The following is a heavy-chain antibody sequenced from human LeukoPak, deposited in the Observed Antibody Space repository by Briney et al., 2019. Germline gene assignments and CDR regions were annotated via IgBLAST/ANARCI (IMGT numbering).Heavy chain of an antibody. CDR2: IGFAGDT. J-gene: IGHJ3*01. CDR1: GGTFSSHD. CDR3: IRSRCSNGICHHAFDV. Sequence: GSLRLSCAASGGTFSSHDMHWVRQITGKGLEWVSTIGFAGDTYYPGSAKGRFTISRENGKNSLYLQVNSLRAGDTAVYYCIRSRCSNGICHHAFDVWGQGTLVTVSS. V-gene: IGHV3-13*01. D-gene: IGHD2-8*01.